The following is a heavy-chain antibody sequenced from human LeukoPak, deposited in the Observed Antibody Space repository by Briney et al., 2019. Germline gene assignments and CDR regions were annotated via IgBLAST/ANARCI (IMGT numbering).Heavy chain of an antibody. CDR2: IKQDGSEK. CDR3: ARDVGYCTSTSCSGGSGLFDY. CDR1: GFSLSNYW. J-gene: IGHJ4*02. Sequence: GGSLRLSCAASGFSLSNYWMTWVRQAPGKGLEWVANIKQDGSEKNYVDSVKGRFTISRDNAKNSLILQMNSLRDEDTAVYYCARDVGYCTSTSCSGGSGLFDYWGQGTLVTVSS. D-gene: IGHD2-2*01. V-gene: IGHV3-7*01.